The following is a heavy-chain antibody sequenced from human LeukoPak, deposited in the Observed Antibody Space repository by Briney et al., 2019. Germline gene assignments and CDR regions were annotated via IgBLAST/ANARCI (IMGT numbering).Heavy chain of an antibody. Sequence: PGGSLRLSCAASGSTFSNYWMSWVRQAPGKGPEWMGNIKEDGSEAYYVDSVKGRFTISRDNAQNSLYLHMHSLRVEDTAVYYCARDPYVSNFDYWGQGTLVTVSS. CDR1: GSTFSNYW. V-gene: IGHV3-7*03. CDR3: ARDPYVSNFDY. CDR2: IKEDGSEA. D-gene: IGHD3-10*02. J-gene: IGHJ4*02.